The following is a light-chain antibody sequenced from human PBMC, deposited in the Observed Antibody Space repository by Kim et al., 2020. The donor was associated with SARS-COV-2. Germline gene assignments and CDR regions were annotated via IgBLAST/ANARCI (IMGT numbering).Light chain of an antibody. V-gene: IGKV2-29*02. CDR1: HRLLHSGAKAY. CDR2: EAS. CDR3: MQGLHYPLA. Sequence: PASNACTSSHRLLHSGAKAYLSWYLQNPGQSPQLLIYEASSRFSGVPPRFSGSGSGTDFTLKISRVEAEDFGVYYCMQGLHYPLAFGGGTKVDIK. J-gene: IGKJ4*01.